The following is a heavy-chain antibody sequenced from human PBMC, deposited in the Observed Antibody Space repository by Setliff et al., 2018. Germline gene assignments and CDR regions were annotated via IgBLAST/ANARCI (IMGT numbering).Heavy chain of an antibody. CDR1: GDSMSGYY. D-gene: IGHD2-8*01. V-gene: IGHV4-59*01. Sequence: SETLSLTCSVSGDSMSGYYWSWIRQSPRKGLEWIGNIYYGGSANYNPSLKSRVTISVDMSKNQFSLRLNSLTAADTATYYCAKEHVVISFVTNTHHHYGMDVWGQGATGTVS. CDR2: IYYGGSA. J-gene: IGHJ6*02. CDR3: AKEHVVISFVTNTHHHYGMDV.